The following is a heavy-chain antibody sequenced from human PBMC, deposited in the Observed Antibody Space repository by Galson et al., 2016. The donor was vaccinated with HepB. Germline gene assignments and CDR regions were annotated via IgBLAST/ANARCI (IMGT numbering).Heavy chain of an antibody. CDR1: GYTLTQLS. Sequence: SVKVSCKVSGYTLTQLSIHWVRQAAGKGLEWIGGFDPDDNDTIYAEKFQGRATMTVDTNTDTAYMELSVLRSEDTAVYYCATAFSFSAGVYFDNWGQGSLVTVSS. J-gene: IGHJ4*02. D-gene: IGHD3-10*01. CDR3: ATAFSFSAGVYFDN. V-gene: IGHV1-24*01. CDR2: FDPDDNDT.